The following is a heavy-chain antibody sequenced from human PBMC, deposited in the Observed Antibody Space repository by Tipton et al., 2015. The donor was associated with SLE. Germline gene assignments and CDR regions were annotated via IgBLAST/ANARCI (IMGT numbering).Heavy chain of an antibody. CDR3: VRDPVGYSYGYDWYFDV. J-gene: IGHJ2*01. CDR2: INPNSGGT. CDR1: GYTFTGYY. D-gene: IGHD5-18*01. V-gene: IGHV1-2*02. Sequence: QLVQSGAEVKKPGASVKVSCKASGYTFTGYYMHWVRQAPGQGLEWMGWINPNSGGTNYAQKFQGRVTMTRDTSISTAYMELSRPRSDDTAVYYCVRDPVGYSYGYDWYFDVWGRGTLVTVSS.